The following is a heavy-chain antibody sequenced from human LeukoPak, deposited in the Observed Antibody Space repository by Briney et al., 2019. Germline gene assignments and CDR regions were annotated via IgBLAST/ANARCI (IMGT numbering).Heavy chain of an antibody. CDR2: ITGSGDNT. CDR1: GFTFSSYV. V-gene: IGHV3-23*01. CDR3: AKRGPAGAGKSPDYFDY. D-gene: IGHD6-19*01. J-gene: IGHJ4*02. Sequence: GGSLRLSCAAPGFTFSSYVMSWARQAPGKGLEWVSAITGSGDNTYYAGSVKGRFTISRDNSKNTLYLQMNSLRAEDTAVYYCAKRGPAGAGKSPDYFDYWGQGTLVTVSS.